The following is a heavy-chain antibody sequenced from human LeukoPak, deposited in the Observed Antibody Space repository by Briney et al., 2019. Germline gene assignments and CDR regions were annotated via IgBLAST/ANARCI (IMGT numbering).Heavy chain of an antibody. CDR2: INHSGST. CDR1: GGSFSGYY. V-gene: IGHV4-34*01. CDR3: ARQEDIVVASFDY. J-gene: IGHJ4*02. Sequence: SETLSLTCAVYGGSFSGYYWSWIRQPPGKGLEWIGEINHSGSTNYNPSLKSRVTISVDTSKNQFSLKLSSVTAADTAVYYCARQEDIVVASFDYWGQGTLVTVSS. D-gene: IGHD2-2*01.